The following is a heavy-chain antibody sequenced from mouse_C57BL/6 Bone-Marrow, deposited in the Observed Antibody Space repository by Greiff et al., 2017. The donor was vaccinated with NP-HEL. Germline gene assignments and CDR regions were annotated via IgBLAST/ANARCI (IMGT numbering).Heavy chain of an antibody. D-gene: IGHD1-1*02. CDR3: ARYGFPTDY. V-gene: IGHV1-76*01. CDR1: GYTFTDYY. J-gene: IGHJ2*01. CDR2: IYPGSGNT. Sequence: VKLVESGAELVGPGASVKLSCKASGYTFTDYYINWVKQRPGQGLEWIARIYPGSGNTYYNEKFKGKATLTAEKSSSTAYMQLSSLTSEDSAVYFCARYGFPTDYWGQGTTLTVSS.